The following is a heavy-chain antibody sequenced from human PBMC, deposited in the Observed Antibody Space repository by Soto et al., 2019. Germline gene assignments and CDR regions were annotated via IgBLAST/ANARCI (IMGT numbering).Heavy chain of an antibody. D-gene: IGHD1-26*01. CDR3: SKSNGDTWERYFFDF. CDR2: ISGLGGSI. J-gene: IGHJ4*02. Sequence: EVQLLESGGGLVQPGGSVRLSCAASGFTFSSFSLSWVRQAPGKGLEWVSGISGLGGSIYYADSVKGRFTISRDNSKNTLYLQMNSLRAEDTAVYYCSKSNGDTWERYFFDFWGQGTLVTVSS. V-gene: IGHV3-23*01. CDR1: GFTFSSFS.